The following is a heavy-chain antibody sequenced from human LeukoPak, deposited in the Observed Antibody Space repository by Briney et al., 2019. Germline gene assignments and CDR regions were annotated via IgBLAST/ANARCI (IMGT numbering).Heavy chain of an antibody. CDR1: GFIFRNYW. Sequence: GGSLRLSCAASGFIFRNYWMTWVRQAPGKGLEWVGRIRSNSDGGTIDYAAPVKGRFTLSRDDSKTTLYLQMNSLQTEDTAVYYCATDFYDSTWGQGTLVTVSS. J-gene: IGHJ5*02. V-gene: IGHV3-15*01. CDR3: ATDFYDST. D-gene: IGHD3-22*01. CDR2: IRSNSDGGTI.